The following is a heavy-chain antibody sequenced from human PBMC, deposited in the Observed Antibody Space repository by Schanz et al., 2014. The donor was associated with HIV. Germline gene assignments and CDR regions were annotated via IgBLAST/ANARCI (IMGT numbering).Heavy chain of an antibody. D-gene: IGHD3-3*01. CDR3: ARPDYDFWVDV. J-gene: IGHJ6*02. CDR2: IHSGGST. Sequence: EVQLVESGGGLIQPGGSLRLSCAASGFTVSSSHMSWVRQAPGKGLEWVSIIHSGGSTYYADSVKGRFTISRDNAKNSLSLQMNSLRAEDTAVYYCARPDYDFWVDVWGQGTTVTVSS. CDR1: GFTVSSSH. V-gene: IGHV3-53*01.